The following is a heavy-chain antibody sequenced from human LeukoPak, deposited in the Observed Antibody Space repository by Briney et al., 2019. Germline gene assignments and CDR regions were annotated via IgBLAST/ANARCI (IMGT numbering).Heavy chain of an antibody. CDR1: SGSLRENY. CDR3: ARHGSIAAAEPRYFDP. D-gene: IGHD6-13*01. Sequence: SETLSLTCNVSSGSLRENYWSWIRQSPGKGLEWIAEINHSGSTNYNPSLKSRVTISADTSKNQFSLRLSSVTAADTAVYYCARHGSIAAAEPRYFDPWGQGTLVIVSS. CDR2: INHSGST. J-gene: IGHJ5*02. V-gene: IGHV4-34*01.